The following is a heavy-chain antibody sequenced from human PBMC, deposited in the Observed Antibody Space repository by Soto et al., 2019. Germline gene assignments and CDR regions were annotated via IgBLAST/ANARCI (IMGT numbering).Heavy chain of an antibody. CDR3: ARSHIVVVPAAISNGSKIDAFDI. CDR1: GYSFTSYW. V-gene: IGHV5-51*01. J-gene: IGHJ3*02. CDR2: IYPGDSDT. D-gene: IGHD2-2*01. Sequence: GESLKISCKGSGYSFTSYWIGWVRQMPGKGLEWMGIIYPGDSDTRYSPSFQGQVTISADKSISTAYLQWSSLKASDTAMYYCARSHIVVVPAAISNGSKIDAFDIWGQGTMVTVSS.